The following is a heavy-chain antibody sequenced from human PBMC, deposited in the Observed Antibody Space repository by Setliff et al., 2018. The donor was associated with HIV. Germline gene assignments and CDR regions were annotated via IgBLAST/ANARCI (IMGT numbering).Heavy chain of an antibody. Sequence: PGGSLRLSCSASGFTFRDYYLSWMRLAPGKGLEWIVELNDRGHINYNPSLKSRVTISQDTSKRQFSLRMTSVTAADTAFYYCVIFFVTSVTTQDHWGQGTLVTVSS. CDR3: VIFFVTSVTTQDH. V-gene: IGHV4-34*08. CDR1: GFTFRDYY. J-gene: IGHJ4*02. CDR2: LNDRGHI. D-gene: IGHD4-17*01.